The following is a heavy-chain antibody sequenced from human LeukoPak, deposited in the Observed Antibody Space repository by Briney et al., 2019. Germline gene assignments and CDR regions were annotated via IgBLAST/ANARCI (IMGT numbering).Heavy chain of an antibody. CDR2: IIPIFGTA. Sequence: ASVKVSCKASGGTFSSDAISWVRQAPGQGLEWMGGIIPIFGTANYAQKFQGRVTITADESTSTAYMELSSLRSEDTAVYYCARAITMVRGVIIDSLNYYYYMDVWGKGTTVTVSS. V-gene: IGHV1-69*13. CDR1: GGTFSSDA. CDR3: ARAITMVRGVIIDSLNYYYYMDV. J-gene: IGHJ6*03. D-gene: IGHD3-10*01.